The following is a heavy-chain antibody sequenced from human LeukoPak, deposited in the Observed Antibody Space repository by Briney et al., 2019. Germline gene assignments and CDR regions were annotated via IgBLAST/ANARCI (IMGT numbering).Heavy chain of an antibody. CDR2: ISYDGSNK. CDR3: AKLGGNY. V-gene: IGHV3-30*18. Sequence: AGGSLRLSCAASGFTFSSYGMHWVRQAPGKGLEWVAVISYDGSNKYYADSVKGRFTISRDNSKNTLYLQMNSLRAEDTAVYYCAKLGGNYWGQGTLVTVSS. D-gene: IGHD3-16*01. J-gene: IGHJ4*02. CDR1: GFTFSSYG.